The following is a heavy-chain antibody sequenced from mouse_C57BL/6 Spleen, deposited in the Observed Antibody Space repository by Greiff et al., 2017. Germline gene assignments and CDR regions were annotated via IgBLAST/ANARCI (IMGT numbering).Heavy chain of an antibody. Sequence: VQLQQPGAELVKPGASVKLSCKASGYTFTSYWMQWVNQRPGQGLEWIGEIVPSDSYTNYNQKFKGKATLTVDTSSSTAYMQLSSLTSEDSAVYCCAVHSSYFDYWGQGTTLTVSS. J-gene: IGHJ2*01. V-gene: IGHV1-50*01. CDR1: GYTFTSYW. CDR2: IVPSDSYT. CDR3: AVHSSYFDY. D-gene: IGHD1-3*01.